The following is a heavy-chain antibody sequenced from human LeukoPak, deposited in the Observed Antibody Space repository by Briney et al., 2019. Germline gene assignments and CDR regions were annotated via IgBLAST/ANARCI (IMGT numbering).Heavy chain of an antibody. CDR1: GSTFSSYA. CDR2: ISYDGSNK. D-gene: IGHD1-26*01. V-gene: IGHV3-30-3*01. CDR3: ARDPSGTRAFDI. J-gene: IGHJ3*02. Sequence: GGSLRLSCAASGSTFSSYAMHWVRQAPGKGLEWVAVISYDGSNKYYADSVKGRFTISRDNSKNTLYLQMNSLRAEDTAVYYCARDPSGTRAFDIWGQGTMVTVSS.